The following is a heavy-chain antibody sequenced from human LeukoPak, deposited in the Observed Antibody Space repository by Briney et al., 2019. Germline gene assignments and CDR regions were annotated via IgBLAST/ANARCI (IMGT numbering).Heavy chain of an antibody. CDR2: IKYDGSEK. CDR1: GFTFSSYW. J-gene: IGHJ4*02. V-gene: IGHV3-7*01. D-gene: IGHD6-13*01. Sequence: GGSLRLSCAVSGFTFSSYWMNWVRQAPGKGLEWVASIKYDGSEKYYVDSVKGRFTISRDNAKNSLYLQMNSLRTEDTAVYYCARDGTAAGLYFDFWGQGTLVTVSS. CDR3: ARDGTAAGLYFDF.